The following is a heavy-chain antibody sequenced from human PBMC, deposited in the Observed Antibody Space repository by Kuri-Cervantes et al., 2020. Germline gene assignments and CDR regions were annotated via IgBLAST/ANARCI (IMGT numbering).Heavy chain of an antibody. D-gene: IGHD1-1*01. CDR1: GFTFSSYA. CDR2: ISYDGSNK. J-gene: IGHJ3*02. Sequence: GESLKISCAASGFTFSSYAMHWARQAPGKGLEWVAVISYDGSNKYYADSVKGRFTISRDNSKNTLYLQMNSLRAEDTAVYYCARDSIAASGTIGAFDMWGQGTMVTVSS. CDR3: ARDSIAASGTIGAFDM. V-gene: IGHV3-30-3*01.